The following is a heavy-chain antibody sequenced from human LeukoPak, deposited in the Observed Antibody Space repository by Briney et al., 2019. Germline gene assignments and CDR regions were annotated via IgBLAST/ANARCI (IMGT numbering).Heavy chain of an antibody. V-gene: IGHV3-23*01. D-gene: IGHD3-22*01. CDR1: GFTFSTYA. CDR2: ISGGGDGT. Sequence: GGSLRLSCAASGFTFSTYAMSWVRQAPGKGLEWVSVISGGGDGTYYADSVKGRFTISRDNSKNTLYLQMNSLRAEDTAVYYCAQDRGRAYYGSSGYYTRFDYWGQGTLVTVSS. CDR3: AQDRGRAYYGSSGYYTRFDY. J-gene: IGHJ4*02.